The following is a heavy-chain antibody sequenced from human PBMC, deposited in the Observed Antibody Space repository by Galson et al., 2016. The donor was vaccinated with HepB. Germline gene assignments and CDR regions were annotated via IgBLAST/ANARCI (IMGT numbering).Heavy chain of an antibody. D-gene: IGHD2-15*01. J-gene: IGHJ6*02. CDR1: GGSISSYY. CDR3: AASRPRYCSGGRCFMDV. V-gene: IGHV4-59*01. Sequence: ETLSLTCTVSGGSISSYYWSWIRQPPGKGLEWIGYIYYSGSTNYNPSLKSRVTISVDTSKNQFSLKLRSVTAADTAVYYCAASRPRYCSGGRCFMDVWGQGTTVTVSS. CDR2: IYYSGST.